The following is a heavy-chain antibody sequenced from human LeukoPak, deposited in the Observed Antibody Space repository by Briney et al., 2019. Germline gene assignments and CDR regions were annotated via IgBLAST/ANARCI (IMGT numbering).Heavy chain of an antibody. Sequence: GGSLRLSCAASGFTFSSYAMSWVRQAPGKGLEWVSAISGSGGSTYYADSVKGRFTISRDNSKNTLYLQMNSLRAEDTAVYYGAKVASRVAVAGDGRVDYWGQGTLVTVSS. CDR3: AKVASRVAVAGDGRVDY. CDR1: GFTFSSYA. J-gene: IGHJ4*02. V-gene: IGHV3-23*01. CDR2: ISGSGGST. D-gene: IGHD6-19*01.